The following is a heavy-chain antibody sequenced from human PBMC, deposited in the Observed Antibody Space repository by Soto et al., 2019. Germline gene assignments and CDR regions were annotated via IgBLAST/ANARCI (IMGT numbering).Heavy chain of an antibody. Sequence: EVQLVESGGGLVKPGGSLRLSCAASGFTFSSYNMNWVRQAPGKGLEWVSSISSSSSYIYYADSVKGRFTISRDNAKNSLYLQMNSLRAEDKAVYYCARDPDYYGSGSYGFDYWGQGTLVTVSS. J-gene: IGHJ4*02. D-gene: IGHD3-10*01. CDR3: ARDPDYYGSGSYGFDY. CDR1: GFTFSSYN. CDR2: ISSSSSYI. V-gene: IGHV3-21*01.